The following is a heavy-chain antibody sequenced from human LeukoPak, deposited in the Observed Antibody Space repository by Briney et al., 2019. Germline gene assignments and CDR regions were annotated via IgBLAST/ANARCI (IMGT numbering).Heavy chain of an antibody. V-gene: IGHV3-30*02. Sequence: GGSLRLSCAASGFTFSSYGMHWVRQAPGKGLEWVAFIRYDGSNKYYADSVKGRFTISRDNSKNTLYLQMNSLRAEDTAVYYCAKAKVDTAMAANWFDPWGQGTLVTVSS. J-gene: IGHJ5*02. CDR3: AKAKVDTAMAANWFDP. D-gene: IGHD5-18*01. CDR2: IRYDGSNK. CDR1: GFTFSSYG.